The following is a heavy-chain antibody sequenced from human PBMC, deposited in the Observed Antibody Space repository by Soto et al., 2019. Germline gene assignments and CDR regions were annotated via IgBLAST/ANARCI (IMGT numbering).Heavy chain of an antibody. CDR2: IYYSGST. CDR3: ARAYCSGGSCYLTPPYFDY. D-gene: IGHD2-15*01. J-gene: IGHJ4*02. Sequence: KASETLSLTCTVSGGSISSGGYYWSWIRQHPGEGLEWIGYIYYSGSTYYNPSLKSRVTISVDTSKNQFSLKLSSVTAADTAVYYCARAYCSGGSCYLTPPYFDYWGQGTLVTVSS. CDR1: GGSISSGGYY. V-gene: IGHV4-31*03.